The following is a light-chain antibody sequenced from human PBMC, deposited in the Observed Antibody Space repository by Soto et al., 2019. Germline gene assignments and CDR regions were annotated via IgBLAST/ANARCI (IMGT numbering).Light chain of an antibody. V-gene: IGKV3-20*01. Sequence: EFVLTQSPGTLSLSPGERATLSCRASQTVRNNYLAWYQQKPGQAPRLLIHDASSRATGIPDRFSGGGSGTDFTLTISRLEPEDSAVYYCQQYDRSSITFGQGTRLEIK. J-gene: IGKJ5*01. CDR3: QQYDRSSIT. CDR1: QTVRNNY. CDR2: DAS.